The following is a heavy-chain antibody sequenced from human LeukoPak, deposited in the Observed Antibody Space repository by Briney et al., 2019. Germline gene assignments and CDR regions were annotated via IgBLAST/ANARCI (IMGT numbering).Heavy chain of an antibody. D-gene: IGHD3-3*01. Sequence: SETLSLTCTVSGYSISSGYYCGWIRQPPGKVLEGIGSGYHSGSTYYNPSLKSRVTISMDNAKNQFSLKLATLTAADTAVYYCGSQKEWSLTEYHFDYWGQGTLVTVSS. V-gene: IGHV4-38-2*02. CDR1: GYSISSGYY. CDR3: GSQKEWSLTEYHFDY. J-gene: IGHJ4*02. CDR2: GYHSGST.